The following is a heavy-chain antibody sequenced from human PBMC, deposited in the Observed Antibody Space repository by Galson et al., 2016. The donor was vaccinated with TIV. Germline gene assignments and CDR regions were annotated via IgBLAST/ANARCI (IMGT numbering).Heavy chain of an antibody. CDR2: ISAYNGDT. CDR1: GYTFTSNG. CDR3: ARALQDWWGSPDWFDP. Sequence: SVKVSCKASGYTFTSNGISWVRQAPGQGLEWMGWISAYNGDTNHAQKFQGRVTMTTDTSTTTAYMELSSLRSEDTAVYYCARALQDWWGSPDWFDPWGQGTLVTVSS. D-gene: IGHD2-21*01. V-gene: IGHV1-18*01. J-gene: IGHJ5*02.